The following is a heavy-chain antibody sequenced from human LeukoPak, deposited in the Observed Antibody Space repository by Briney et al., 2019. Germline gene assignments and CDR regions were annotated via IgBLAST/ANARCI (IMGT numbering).Heavy chain of an antibody. V-gene: IGHV4-59*08. Sequence: PSETLSLTCTVSGGSISSYYWSWIRQPPGKGLEWIGYIYYSGSTNYNPSLKSRVTISVDTSKNQFSLKLSSVTAADTAVYYCARRRAVYYDSSGYYDYWGQGTLVTVSS. J-gene: IGHJ4*02. CDR2: IYYSGST. CDR1: GGSISSYY. CDR3: ARRRAVYYDSSGYYDY. D-gene: IGHD3-22*01.